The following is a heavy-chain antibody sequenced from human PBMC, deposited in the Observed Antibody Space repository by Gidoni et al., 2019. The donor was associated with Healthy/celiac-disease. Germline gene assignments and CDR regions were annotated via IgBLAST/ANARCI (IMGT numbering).Heavy chain of an antibody. Sequence: QVQLQESGPGLVKPSETLSLTCTVSGGSISSYYWCWIRHPPGKGREWSGYIYYSGSTNYDPSLKSRVTISVDTSKNQFSLKLSSVTAADTAVYYCASGDYYGSGSYYDYWGQGTLVTVSS. D-gene: IGHD3-10*01. CDR2: IYYSGST. CDR3: ASGDYYGSGSYYDY. V-gene: IGHV4-59*01. CDR1: GGSISSYY. J-gene: IGHJ4*02.